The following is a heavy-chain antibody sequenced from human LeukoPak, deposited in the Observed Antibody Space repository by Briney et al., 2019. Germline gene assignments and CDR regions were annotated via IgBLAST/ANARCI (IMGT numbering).Heavy chain of an antibody. Sequence: ASVKVSCKASGYTFTSYGISWVRHTPGQGLEWMGWITAYNGNTNYAQKLQGRVSMNTDTSTSTAYMELRSLGSDDTAVYYCARVLRGSSGWYFDYWGQGTLVTVSS. CDR1: GYTFTSYG. D-gene: IGHD6-19*01. V-gene: IGHV1-18*01. CDR3: ARVLRGSSGWYFDY. J-gene: IGHJ4*02. CDR2: ITAYNGNT.